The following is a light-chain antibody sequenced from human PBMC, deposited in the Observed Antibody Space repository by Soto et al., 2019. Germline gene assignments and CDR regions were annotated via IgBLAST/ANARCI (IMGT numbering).Light chain of an antibody. CDR2: XAS. J-gene: IGKJ3*01. CDR1: QSFGSS. CDR3: HHYNSYAVT. Sequence: DIQMTQSPFALSASVGDIVTITGRTRQSFGSSLTWYPQKPGKAPKLLISXASGLESGVPAMLRDLRSETELTEFTLTISSLQPDDFASYYCHHYNSYAVTFGPGTKVDIK. V-gene: IGKV1-5*03.